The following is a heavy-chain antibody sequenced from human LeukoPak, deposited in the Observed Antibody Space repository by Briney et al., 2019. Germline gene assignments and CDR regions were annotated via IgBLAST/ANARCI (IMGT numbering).Heavy chain of an antibody. CDR1: GFTFSSYV. Sequence: AGGSLRLSCAASGFTFSSYVMHWVRQPPGKGPEWVSLIGWDGTNIDYADSVKGRFTISRDNSKNFVYLQMHSLRTEDTALYYCTKDMEWGMDVWGQGTTVIVSS. D-gene: IGHD3-3*01. CDR2: IGWDGTNI. V-gene: IGHV3-43*01. J-gene: IGHJ6*02. CDR3: TKDMEWGMDV.